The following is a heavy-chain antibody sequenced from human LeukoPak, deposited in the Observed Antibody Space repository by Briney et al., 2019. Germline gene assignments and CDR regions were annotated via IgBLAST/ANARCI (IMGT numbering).Heavy chain of an antibody. D-gene: IGHD3-10*01. CDR3: ATVGGSGSYWFDP. Sequence: ASVKVSCKASGYTFTRYSMHWARQAPGQGLEWMGIINPSGGSTSYARKFQGRVTMTSDTSASTVYLELSSLRSEDTGVYYCATVGGSGSYWFDPWGQGTLVTVSS. CDR1: GYTFTRYS. CDR2: INPSGGST. V-gene: IGHV1-46*01. J-gene: IGHJ5*02.